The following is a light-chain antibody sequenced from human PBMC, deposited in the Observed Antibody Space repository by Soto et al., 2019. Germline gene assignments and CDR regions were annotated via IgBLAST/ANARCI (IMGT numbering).Light chain of an antibody. Sequence: QSALTQPASVSGSPGQSITISCTGTSSDVGGYNYVSWYQQHPGKAPKLMIYEVSNRPSGVSNRFSGSKSGNTASLTISGLQAEDEAAYYCFSYTSSSSWVFGGGTQLTVL. J-gene: IGLJ3*02. V-gene: IGLV2-14*01. CDR1: SSDVGGYNY. CDR2: EVS. CDR3: FSYTSSSSWV.